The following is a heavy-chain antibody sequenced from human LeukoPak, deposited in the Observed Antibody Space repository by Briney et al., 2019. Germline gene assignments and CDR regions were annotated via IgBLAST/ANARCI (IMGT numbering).Heavy chain of an antibody. CDR3: TRSLLWFGELPSNDAFDI. V-gene: IGHV3-49*04. D-gene: IGHD3-10*01. Sequence: GGSLRLSCAASGFTFSSYWMSWVRQAPGKGLEWVGFIRRKAYGGTTEYAASVKGRFTISRGDSKSIAYLQMNSLKTEDTAVYYCTRSLLWFGELPSNDAFDIWGQGTMVTVSS. CDR2: IRRKAYGGTT. J-gene: IGHJ3*02. CDR1: GFTFSSYW.